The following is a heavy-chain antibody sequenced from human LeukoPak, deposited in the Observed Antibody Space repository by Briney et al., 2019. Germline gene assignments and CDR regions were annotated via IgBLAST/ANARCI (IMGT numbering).Heavy chain of an antibody. CDR2: IIPILGIA. J-gene: IGHJ3*02. V-gene: IGHV1-69*02. Sequence: SVKVSCKASGGTFSSYTISWVRQAPGQGLEWMGRIIPILGIANYAQKFQGRVTITADKSTSTAYMELSSLRSEDTAVYYCARSMVRGVIITWGAFDIWGQGTMVTVSS. CDR3: ARSMVRGVIITWGAFDI. CDR1: GGTFSSYT. D-gene: IGHD3-10*01.